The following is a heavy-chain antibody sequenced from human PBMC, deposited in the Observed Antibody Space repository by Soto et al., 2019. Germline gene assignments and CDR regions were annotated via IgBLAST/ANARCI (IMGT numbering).Heavy chain of an antibody. V-gene: IGHV1-18*01. CDR1: CYNFTSYG. Sequence: QVQLGQSGAEVKKPGAAVKVSCKASCYNFTSYGISWVRQAPGQRLEWKGWISAYNANTKYAQTLQGCVTTTPDKSTSNAYMEMRSLRSDDTAVYYCARDDKVDADLYFDLWGRGTLVTVSS. J-gene: IGHJ2*01. CDR3: ARDDKVDADLYFDL. CDR2: ISAYNANT. D-gene: IGHD3-3*01.